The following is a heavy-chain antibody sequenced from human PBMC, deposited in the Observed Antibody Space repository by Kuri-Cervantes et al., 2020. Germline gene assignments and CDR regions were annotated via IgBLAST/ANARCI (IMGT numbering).Heavy chain of an antibody. Sequence: GESLKISCAASGFTFSNYWMTWVRQAPGKGLEWVANIKQDGSEKYYVDSVKGRFTISRDNSKNTKNTLYLQMNSLRSEDTAVYYCARAEDWGTPWCFDLWGRGTLVTVSS. CDR1: GFTFSNYW. J-gene: IGHJ2*01. CDR3: ARAEDWGTPWCFDL. V-gene: IGHV3-7*01. CDR2: IKQDGSEK. D-gene: IGHD7-27*01.